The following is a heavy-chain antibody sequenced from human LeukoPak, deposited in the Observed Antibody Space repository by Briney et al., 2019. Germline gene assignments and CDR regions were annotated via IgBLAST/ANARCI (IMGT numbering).Heavy chain of an antibody. D-gene: IGHD4-17*01. CDR2: IYYSGST. CDR3: ARFSTVHYYYYGMHV. Sequence: SETLSLTCTVSGVSMSSYYWSWLRQPPGKGVEWVGYIYYSGSTNYNPSLKSRVTISVHTSKNQFSLQLSSVTAADTAVYYCARFSTVHYYYYGMHVWGQGTTVSDSS. J-gene: IGHJ6*02. V-gene: IGHV4-59*08. CDR1: GVSMSSYY.